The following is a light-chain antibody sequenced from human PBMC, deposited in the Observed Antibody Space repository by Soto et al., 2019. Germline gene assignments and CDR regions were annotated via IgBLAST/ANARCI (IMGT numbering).Light chain of an antibody. J-gene: IGLJ2*01. Sequence: QSALTQPASVSGSPGQSITISCNVTGSDIGGYNYVSWYQQHPGKAPKVMIYEVSNRPSGVSNRFSASKSGNTASLIISGLQAEDEADYYCTSYTSSSSVVFGGGTKLTVL. CDR1: GSDIGGYNY. CDR3: TSYTSSSSVV. CDR2: EVS. V-gene: IGLV2-14*01.